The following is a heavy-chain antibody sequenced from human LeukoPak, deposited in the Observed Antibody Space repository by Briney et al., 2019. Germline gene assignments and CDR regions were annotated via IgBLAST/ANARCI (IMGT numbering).Heavy chain of an antibody. CDR2: ISSSGSYI. D-gene: IGHD6-6*01. CDR3: ARDLYSSSSYFHYYVMDV. Sequence: GRSLRLSCAASGFTFSSYSMNWVRQAPGKGLEWVSSISSSGSYIYYADSVKGRFTISRDNAKNTLYLQMNSLRAEDTAVYYCARDLYSSSSYFHYYVMDVWGQGTTVTVSS. V-gene: IGHV3-21*01. J-gene: IGHJ6*02. CDR1: GFTFSSYS.